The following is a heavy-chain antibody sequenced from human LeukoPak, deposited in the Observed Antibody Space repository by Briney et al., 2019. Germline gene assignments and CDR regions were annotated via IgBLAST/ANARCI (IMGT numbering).Heavy chain of an antibody. CDR1: GGSISSSSYY. D-gene: IGHD2-15*01. J-gene: IGHJ3*02. CDR2: IYYGGRT. CDR3: ASTYCSGGSCYGAFDI. Sequence: SETLSLTCTVSGGSISSSSYYWGWIRQPPGKGLEWIGNIYYGGRTYYNPSLKSRVAISVDTSKNQFSLKLTSVTAADTAVYYCASTYCSGGSCYGAFDIWGQGTMVTVSS. V-gene: IGHV4-39*01.